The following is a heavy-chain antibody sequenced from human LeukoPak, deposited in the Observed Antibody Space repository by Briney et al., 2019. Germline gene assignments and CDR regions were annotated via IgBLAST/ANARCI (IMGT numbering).Heavy chain of an antibody. CDR1: GFTFDDYA. CDR3: AKSVYYYYYGMDV. CDR2: ISWNSGSI. Sequence: GGSLRLSCAASGFTFDDYAMHWVRQAPGKGMEWVSGISWNSGSIGYADSVKGRFTISRDNAKNSLYLQMNSLRAEDTALYYCAKSVYYYYYGMDVWGQGTTVTVSS. J-gene: IGHJ6*02. V-gene: IGHV3-9*01.